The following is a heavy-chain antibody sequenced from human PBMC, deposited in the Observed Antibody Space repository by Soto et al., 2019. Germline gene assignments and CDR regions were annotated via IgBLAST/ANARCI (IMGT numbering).Heavy chain of an antibody. V-gene: IGHV3-30*18. CDR1: GFTFSSYG. CDR2: ISYDGSNK. D-gene: IGHD3-10*01. J-gene: IGHJ3*02. Sequence: GGSLRLSCAASGFTFSSYGMHWVRQAPGKGLEWVAVISYDGSNKYYADSVKGRFTISRDNSKNTLYLQMNSLRAEDTAVYYCAKDEAGNRRGETGAFDIWGQGTMVTVSS. CDR3: AKDEAGNRRGETGAFDI.